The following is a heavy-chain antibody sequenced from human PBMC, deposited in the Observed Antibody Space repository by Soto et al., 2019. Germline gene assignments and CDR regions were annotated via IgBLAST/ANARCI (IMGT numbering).Heavy chain of an antibody. CDR2: INGGTGQT. CDR3: ARGKGMEENYYYYGMDI. D-gene: IGHD1-1*01. J-gene: IGHJ6*02. V-gene: IGHV1-3*01. CDR1: GYTFSTYA. Sequence: ASVKVSCKASGYTFSTYAMHWVRQAPGQSLEWMGWINGGTGQTRYSQRFQDRVTITRDTSAKTTYMDLTSLRSEDTAVYYCARGKGMEENYYYYGMDIWGQGTTVTVS.